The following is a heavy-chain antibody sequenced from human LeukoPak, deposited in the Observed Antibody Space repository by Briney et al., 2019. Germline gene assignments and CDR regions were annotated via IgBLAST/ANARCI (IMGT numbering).Heavy chain of an antibody. CDR2: ISAYNGNT. V-gene: IGHV1-18*01. CDR1: GYTFTSYG. Sequence: ASVKVSCKASGYTFTSYGISWVRQAPGQGLEWMGWISAYNGNTNYAQKLQGRVTMTTDTPTSTAYMELRSLRSDDTAVYYCARDLPSYRYYYGSGSYYGYWGQGTLVTVSS. J-gene: IGHJ4*02. CDR3: ARDLPSYRYYYGSGSYYGY. D-gene: IGHD3-10*01.